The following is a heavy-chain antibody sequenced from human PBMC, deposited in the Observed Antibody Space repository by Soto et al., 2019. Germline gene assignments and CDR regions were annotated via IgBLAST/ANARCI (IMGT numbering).Heavy chain of an antibody. CDR3: ASADRTTATTVYFDS. CDR1: GHIFSNYG. V-gene: IGHV1-18*01. Sequence: ASVKVSCKASGHIFSNYGITWVRQAPGQGLEWMGWISTYNGGKSKYAPKVQGRVTMTIDTSTSTANMELWNLRSDDTAVYYCASADRTTATTVYFDSWGQGTLVTVSS. J-gene: IGHJ4*02. CDR2: ISTYNGGKS. D-gene: IGHD1-1*01.